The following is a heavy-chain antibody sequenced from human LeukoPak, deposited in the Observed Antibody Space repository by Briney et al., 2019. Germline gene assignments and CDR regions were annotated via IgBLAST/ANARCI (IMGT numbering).Heavy chain of an antibody. CDR1: GFTFDDYA. D-gene: IGHD1-26*01. J-gene: IGHJ4*02. CDR2: ISWNSGSI. CDR3: AKDLELRRFLGYFDY. Sequence: PGGSLRLSCAASGFTFDDYAMHWVRQAPGKGLEWASGISWNSGSIGYADSVKGRFTISRDNARNSLYLQMNTLRPEDTAFYYCAKDLELRRFLGYFDYWGQGTLVTVSS. V-gene: IGHV3-9*01.